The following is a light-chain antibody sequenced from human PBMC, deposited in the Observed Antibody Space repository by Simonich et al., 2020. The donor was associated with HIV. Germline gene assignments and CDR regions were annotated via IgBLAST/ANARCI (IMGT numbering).Light chain of an antibody. Sequence: DIVMTQSQDSLAVSLGERATINCKSSQSVLYSSNNKNYLAWYQQKPGQPPSLLVYWASTRESGVPDRFSASGSGTDFTLTISSLQAEDVAVYYCQQYYSTPPYTFGQGTKLEIK. CDR3: QQYYSTPPYT. CDR2: WAS. J-gene: IGKJ2*01. V-gene: IGKV4-1*01. CDR1: QSVLYSSNNKNY.